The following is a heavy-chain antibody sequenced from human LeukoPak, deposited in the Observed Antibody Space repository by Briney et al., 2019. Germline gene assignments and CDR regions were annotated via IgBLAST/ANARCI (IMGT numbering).Heavy chain of an antibody. CDR1: GFTFSTYS. Sequence: GGSLRLSCAASGFTFSTYSMDWVRQAPGKGLEGVSSISGTSSYIYYADSVKGRFTISRDNAKNSLSLQMNSLRAEDTAVYYCARVNPQRPDCSSTSCFVDAFDIWGQGTMVTVSS. D-gene: IGHD2-2*01. J-gene: IGHJ3*02. CDR3: ARVNPQRPDCSSTSCFVDAFDI. V-gene: IGHV3-21*01. CDR2: ISGTSSYI.